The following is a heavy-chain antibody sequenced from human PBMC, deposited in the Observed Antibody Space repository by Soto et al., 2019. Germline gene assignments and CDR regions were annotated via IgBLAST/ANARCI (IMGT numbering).Heavy chain of an antibody. V-gene: IGHV3-23*01. CDR2: ISGSGGST. Sequence: GGSLRLSCAASGFTFSSYAMSWVRQAPGKGLEWVSAISGSGGSTYYADSVKGRFTISRDNSKNTLYLQMNSLRAEDTAVYYCAKYRGYDMNYYYYYMAVWGKGTTVTVSS. D-gene: IGHD5-12*01. CDR1: GFTFSSYA. J-gene: IGHJ6*03. CDR3: AKYRGYDMNYYYYYMAV.